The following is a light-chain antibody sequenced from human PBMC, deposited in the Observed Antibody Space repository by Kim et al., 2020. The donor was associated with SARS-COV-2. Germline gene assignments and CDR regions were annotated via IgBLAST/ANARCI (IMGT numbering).Light chain of an antibody. Sequence: SASVGARVTLSGRSSPDISIGLAWYQQRPGQAPKLLIYGASSLQSGVPSRFSGSGSGTEFTLTITYLHPEDYATYYCQQAKTFPLTFGGGTKVEI. J-gene: IGKJ4*01. CDR1: PDISIG. CDR3: QQAKTFPLT. V-gene: IGKV1-12*01. CDR2: GAS.